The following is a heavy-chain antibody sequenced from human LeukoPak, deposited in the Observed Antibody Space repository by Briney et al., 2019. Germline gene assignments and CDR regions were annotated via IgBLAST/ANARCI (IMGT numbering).Heavy chain of an antibody. CDR1: GYTFTSYY. CDR2: INPSGGST. CDR3: ARDNGIAARPTAIIYYGMDV. Sequence: ASVKVSCKASGYTFTSYYMHWVRQAPGQGLEWMGIINPSGGSTSYAQKFQGRVTMTRDTSTSTVYMELSSLRSEDTAVYYCARDNGIAARPTAIIYYGMDVWGQGTTVTVSS. D-gene: IGHD6-6*01. J-gene: IGHJ6*02. V-gene: IGHV1-46*01.